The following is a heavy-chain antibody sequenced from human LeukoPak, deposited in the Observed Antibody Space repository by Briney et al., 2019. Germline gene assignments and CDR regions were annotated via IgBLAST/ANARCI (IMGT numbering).Heavy chain of an antibody. Sequence: SQTLSLTCTVSGGSLSSGSYYWGWLRQPAGKGLEWIGRIYTSGSTNYNPSLKSRVTISVDTSKNQFSLKLSSVTAADTAVYYCAREPYYYDSSGYYWPDAFDIWGQGTMVTVSS. D-gene: IGHD3-22*01. CDR2: IYTSGST. CDR3: AREPYYYDSSGYYWPDAFDI. J-gene: IGHJ3*02. V-gene: IGHV4-61*02. CDR1: GGSLSSGSYY.